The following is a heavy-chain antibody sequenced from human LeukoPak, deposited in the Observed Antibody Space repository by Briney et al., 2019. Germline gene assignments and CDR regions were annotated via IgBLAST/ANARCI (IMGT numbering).Heavy chain of an antibody. Sequence: GGSLRLSCAASGFTLSNYAMSWVRQAPGKGLEWVSVISGSGDTTYYADSVKGRFTISRDNSKNTLYLQMNSLRAGDTAVYYCANLWVTGMDNWGQGTLVTVSS. D-gene: IGHD2-21*02. CDR2: ISGSGDTT. CDR3: ANLWVTGMDN. V-gene: IGHV3-23*01. J-gene: IGHJ4*02. CDR1: GFTLSNYA.